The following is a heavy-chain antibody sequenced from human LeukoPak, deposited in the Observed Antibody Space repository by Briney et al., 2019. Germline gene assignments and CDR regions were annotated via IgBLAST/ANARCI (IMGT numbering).Heavy chain of an antibody. J-gene: IGHJ4*02. CDR3: ARTSARGAQFDY. D-gene: IGHD3-10*01. Sequence: SETLSLTCTVSGGSISSGGYYWSWIRQHPGKGLEWIGYIYYSGSTYYNPSLKSRVTISVDTSKNQFSLKLSSVTAADTAVYYCARTSARGAQFDYWGQGTLVTVPS. CDR2: IYYSGST. V-gene: IGHV4-31*03. CDR1: GGSISSGGYY.